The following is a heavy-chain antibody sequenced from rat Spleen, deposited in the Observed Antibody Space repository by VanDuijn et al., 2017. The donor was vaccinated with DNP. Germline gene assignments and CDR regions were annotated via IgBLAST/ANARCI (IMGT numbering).Heavy chain of an antibody. D-gene: IGHD1-12*02. CDR2: IHSDGSST. Sequence: EVQLVESGGGLVQPGRSLKLSCAASGFTFSDYYMAWVRQAPAEGLEWVATIHSDGSSTWYRDSVRGRFTFSRDNAEGTLSLQMDSLRSEDTATYYCAGVISNGRLDYWGQGTLVTVSS. J-gene: IGHJ3*01. CDR1: GFTFSDYY. CDR3: AGVISNGRLDY. V-gene: IGHV5-7*01.